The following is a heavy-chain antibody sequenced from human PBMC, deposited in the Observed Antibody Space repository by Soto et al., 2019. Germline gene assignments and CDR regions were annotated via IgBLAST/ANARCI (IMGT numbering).Heavy chain of an antibody. J-gene: IGHJ6*02. CDR3: ARVADARFGDGAGMDV. D-gene: IGHD3-10*01. V-gene: IGHV1-69*13. CDR1: GGTFSSYA. CDR2: IIPIFGTA. Sequence: SVKASSXASGGTFSSYAISWVRQAPGQGLEWMGGIIPIFGTANYAQKFQGRVTITADESTSTAYMELSSLRSEDTAMYYCARVADARFGDGAGMDVWGQGTTVTVSS.